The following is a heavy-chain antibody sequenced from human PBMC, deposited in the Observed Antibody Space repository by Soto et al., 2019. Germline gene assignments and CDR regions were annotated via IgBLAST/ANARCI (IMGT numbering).Heavy chain of an antibody. CDR1: GGSVSSGSYY. Sequence: QVQLQESGPGLVKPSETLSLTCTVSGGSVSSGSYYWSWIRQPPGKGLAWIGYIYYSGSTNYNPSLKSRVTIPVDTSKNQFSLKLSSVTAADTALYYCARLLPYDSSCYVGFDYWGQGTLVTVSS. V-gene: IGHV4-61*01. CDR3: ARLLPYDSSCYVGFDY. J-gene: IGHJ4*02. CDR2: IYYSGST. D-gene: IGHD3-22*01.